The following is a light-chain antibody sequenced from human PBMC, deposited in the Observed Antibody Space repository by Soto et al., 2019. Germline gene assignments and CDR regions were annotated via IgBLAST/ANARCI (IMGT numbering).Light chain of an antibody. CDR1: QSVSSN. Sequence: EIVMRQSPANLSVSPGERATLSCRASQSVSSNLAWYQQKPGQAPRLLIYGASTRATGIPARFSGSGSGTEFTLTISSRQSEDFAVYSCQQYNNWPPLTFGGGTKVEIK. CDR2: GAS. CDR3: QQYNNWPPLT. J-gene: IGKJ4*01. V-gene: IGKV3-15*01.